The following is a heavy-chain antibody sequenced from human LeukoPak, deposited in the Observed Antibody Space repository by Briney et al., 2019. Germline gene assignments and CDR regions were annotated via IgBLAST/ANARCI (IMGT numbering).Heavy chain of an antibody. D-gene: IGHD5-24*01. J-gene: IGHJ3*02. Sequence: GASVKVSCKASGYTLTSYGISWVRQAPGQGLEWMGWISAYNGNTNYAQKLQGRVTMTTDTSTSTAYMELRSLGSDDTAVYYCARRRDGYKGDAFDIWGQGTMVTVSS. CDR3: ARRRDGYKGDAFDI. V-gene: IGHV1-18*01. CDR1: GYTLTSYG. CDR2: ISAYNGNT.